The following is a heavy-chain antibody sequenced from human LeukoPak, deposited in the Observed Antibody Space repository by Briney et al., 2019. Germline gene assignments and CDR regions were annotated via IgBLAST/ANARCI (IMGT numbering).Heavy chain of an antibody. V-gene: IGHV1-46*01. J-gene: IGHJ6*03. D-gene: IGHD3-22*01. Sequence: GASVKVSCKASGYTFTSYYMHWVRQAPGQGLEWMGIINPSGGSTSYAQKFQGRVTMTTDTSTSTAYMKLRSLRSDDTAAYYCARDVPMIDTDYYYYMDVWGKGTTVTVSS. CDR3: ARDVPMIDTDYYYYMDV. CDR2: INPSGGST. CDR1: GYTFTSYY.